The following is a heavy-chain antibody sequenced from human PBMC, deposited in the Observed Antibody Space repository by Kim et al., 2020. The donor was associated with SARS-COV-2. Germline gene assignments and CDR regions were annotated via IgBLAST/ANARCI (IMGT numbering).Heavy chain of an antibody. V-gene: IGHV3-23*01. D-gene: IGHD3-3*01. CDR2: ISGSGGST. J-gene: IGHJ4*02. CDR3: AKDPYYDFWSGCYFGY. CDR1: GFTFSSYV. Sequence: GGSLRLSCAASGFTFSSYVMSWVRQAPGKGLEWVSAISGSGGSTHYADSVKGRFTISTDNSKNTLYLQMNSLRAEDTAVYYCAKDPYYDFWSGCYFGYWGQGTLVTVSS.